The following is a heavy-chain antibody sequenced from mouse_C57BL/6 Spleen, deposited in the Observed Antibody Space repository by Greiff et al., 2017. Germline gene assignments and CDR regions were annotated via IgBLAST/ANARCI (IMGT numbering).Heavy chain of an antibody. D-gene: IGHD2-4*01. CDR1: GYTFTSYW. CDR2: INPSNGGT. V-gene: IGHV1-53*01. CDR3: ARERVYDYDAGDYYAMDY. J-gene: IGHJ4*01. Sequence: QVQLQQPGTELVKPGASVKLSCKASGYTFTSYWMNWVKQRPGQGLEWIGNINPSNGGTNYNEKFKSKATLTVNKSSSTAYMQRSSLPSEDSAVYYCARERVYDYDAGDYYAMDYWGQGTSVTVSS.